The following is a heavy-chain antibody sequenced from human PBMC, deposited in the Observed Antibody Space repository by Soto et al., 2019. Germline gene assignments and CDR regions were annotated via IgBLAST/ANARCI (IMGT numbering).Heavy chain of an antibody. CDR2: IVVGSGNT. J-gene: IGHJ6*02. D-gene: IGHD4-17*01. V-gene: IGHV1-58*01. CDR3: AAPTVTTETYCYGMDV. Sequence: SVKVSCKASGFTFTSSAVQWVRQARGQRLEWIGWIVVGSGNTNYAQKFQERVTITRDMSTSTAYMELSSLRSEDTAVYYCAAPTVTTETYCYGMDVWGQGTTVTVSS. CDR1: GFTFTSSA.